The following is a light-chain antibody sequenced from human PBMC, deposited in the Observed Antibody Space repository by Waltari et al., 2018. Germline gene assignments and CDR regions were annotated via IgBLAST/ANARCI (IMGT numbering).Light chain of an antibody. J-gene: IGKJ3*01. CDR1: QTVNDNF. CDR2: ETS. Sequence: EIVLTQSPGTLSLSPGEPGTLSCRASQTVNDNFLAWYQQTPGQPPRLLMYETSIPAAGTPDRFTGSGSGTDFTLTISSLEPEDFAVYYCQQYGSPPFTFGPGT. CDR3: QQYGSPPFT. V-gene: IGKV3-20*01.